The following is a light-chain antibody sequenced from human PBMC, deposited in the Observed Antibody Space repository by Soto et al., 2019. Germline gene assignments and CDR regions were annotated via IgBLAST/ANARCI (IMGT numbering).Light chain of an antibody. V-gene: IGLV1-40*01. CDR3: PSYDSILSGVV. J-gene: IGLJ2*01. CDR1: SSNIGLGYD. Sequence: QSVLTQPPSVSGAPGQRVTISCTGSSSNIGLGYDVHWYQQLPGTAPKLLIYGNSDRPSGVPDRFSGSKSGTSASLAITGLQGEDEADYYCPSYDSILSGVVFGGGTKLTVL. CDR2: GNS.